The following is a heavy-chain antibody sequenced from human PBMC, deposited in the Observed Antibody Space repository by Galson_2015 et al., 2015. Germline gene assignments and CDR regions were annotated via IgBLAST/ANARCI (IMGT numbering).Heavy chain of an antibody. CDR1: GGSISSGGYS. CDR2: IYHSGST. Sequence: TLSLTCAVSGGSISSGGYSWSWIRQPPGKGLEWIGYIYHSGSTYYNPSLKSRVTISVDRSKNQFSLKLSSVTAADTAVYYCARGGFGAVITPYYFDYWGQGTLVTVSS. V-gene: IGHV4-30-2*01. CDR3: ARGGFGAVITPYYFDY. D-gene: IGHD3-3*01. J-gene: IGHJ4*02.